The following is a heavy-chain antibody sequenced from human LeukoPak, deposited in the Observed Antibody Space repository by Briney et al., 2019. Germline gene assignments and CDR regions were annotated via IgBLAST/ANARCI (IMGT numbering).Heavy chain of an antibody. D-gene: IGHD3-22*01. J-gene: IGHJ4*02. CDR1: GYSISSGYY. Sequence: KASETLSLTCTVSGYSISSGYYWGWIRQPPGKGLEWIGSIYYSGSTYYNPSLKSRATISVDTSKNQFSLKLSSVTAADTAVYYCARRGYYYDSSGLLWGQGTLVTVSS. CDR3: ARRGYYYDSSGLL. CDR2: IYYSGST. V-gene: IGHV4-38-2*02.